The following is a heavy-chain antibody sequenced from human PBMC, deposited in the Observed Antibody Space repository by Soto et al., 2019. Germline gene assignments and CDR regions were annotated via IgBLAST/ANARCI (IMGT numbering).Heavy chain of an antibody. CDR2: IYYSGST. CDR1: GGAVSIGSYY. J-gene: IGHJ4*02. V-gene: IGHV4-61*01. D-gene: IGHD5-18*01. Sequence: SETLSLTCTVSGGAVSIGSYYWSWIGQPPGKGLEWIGYIYYSGSTNYNPSLKSRVTISVDTSKNQFSLKLSSVTAADTAVYYCASIDYSYGYPGWFDYWGQGTLVTVSS. CDR3: ASIDYSYGYPGWFDY.